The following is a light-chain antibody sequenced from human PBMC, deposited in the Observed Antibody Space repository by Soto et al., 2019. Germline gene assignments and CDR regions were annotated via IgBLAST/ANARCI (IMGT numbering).Light chain of an antibody. CDR3: QSYDSSLSDVV. CDR2: GNT. J-gene: IGLJ2*01. Sequence: QSVLTQPPSVSGAPGQRVTISCTGSSSNIGAGYDVHWYQHLPGTAPKLLIYGNTNRPSAVPDRFSGSKSGTSASLAITGLQAEDEANYYCQSYDSSLSDVVFGGGTKLTVL. CDR1: SSNIGAGYD. V-gene: IGLV1-40*01.